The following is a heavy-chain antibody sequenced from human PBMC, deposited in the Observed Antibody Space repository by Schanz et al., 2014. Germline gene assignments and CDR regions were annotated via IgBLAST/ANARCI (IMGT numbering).Heavy chain of an antibody. J-gene: IGHJ4*02. Sequence: EVHLLESGGGLVQPGGSLRLSCAASGFIFDDYGMSWVRQVPGKGLEWVSGINWNGGDTSYADSVKGRFIISRDNAKNSLYLEMNSLRAGDTAVYYCAKDGRLPYYGTGSDFDYWGQGTLVTVSS. CDR3: AKDGRLPYYGTGSDFDY. CDR2: INWNGGDT. CDR1: GFIFDDYG. D-gene: IGHD3-22*01. V-gene: IGHV3-20*04.